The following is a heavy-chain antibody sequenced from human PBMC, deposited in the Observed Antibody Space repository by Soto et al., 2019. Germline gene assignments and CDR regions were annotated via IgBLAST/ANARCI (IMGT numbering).Heavy chain of an antibody. V-gene: IGHV4-39*07. CDR2: IYHDGST. CDR3: ASALYCSGGSCSFDP. D-gene: IGHD2-15*01. CDR1: GGSITSSDYY. Sequence: SETLSLTCTVSGGSITSSDYYWGWIRQPPGKGLECVGTIYHDGSTSYNPSLKSRVTISMDTSKNQFSLKLTSVTAADTAVYYCASALYCSGGSCSFDPWGQGTLVTVSS. J-gene: IGHJ5*02.